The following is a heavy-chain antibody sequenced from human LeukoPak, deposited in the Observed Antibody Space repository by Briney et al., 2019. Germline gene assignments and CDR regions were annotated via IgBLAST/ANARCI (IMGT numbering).Heavy chain of an antibody. V-gene: IGHV3-53*03. CDR2: IYSGGNT. CDR1: GFSVGFNY. CDR3: SGGPAGRRY. Sequence: GGSLRLSCAASGFSVGFNYMTWVRQDPGEGLEWVSVIYSGGNTDYADSVKGRFTISRDNSKNTVYLQMNTLRVEDTAVYYCSGGPAGRRYWGQGNLVTVSS. J-gene: IGHJ4*02.